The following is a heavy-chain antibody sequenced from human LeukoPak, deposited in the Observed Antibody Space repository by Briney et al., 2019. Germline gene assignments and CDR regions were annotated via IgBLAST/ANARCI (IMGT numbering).Heavy chain of an antibody. CDR1: GGSISSGGYS. Sequence: SETLSLTCAVSGGSISSGGYSWSWIRQPPGKGLEWIGYIYHSGSTYYNPSLKSRVTISVDRSKNQFSLKLSSVTAADTAVYYCARDFPSAFDPWGQGTLVTVSS. CDR3: ARDFPSAFDP. J-gene: IGHJ5*02. V-gene: IGHV4-30-2*01. CDR2: IYHSGST.